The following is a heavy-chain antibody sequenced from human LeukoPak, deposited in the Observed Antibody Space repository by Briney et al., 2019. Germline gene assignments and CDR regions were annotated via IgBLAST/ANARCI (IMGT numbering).Heavy chain of an antibody. CDR1: GFTFSSYA. V-gene: IGHV3-30-3*01. CDR2: ISYDGSKI. Sequence: GGSLRLSCAASGFTFSSYAMSWVRQAPGRGLEWVTLISYDGSKIYYADSVKGRFTISRDNSKNTLYLQMNSLRAEDTAVYYCARESGWGLPHAFDFWGQGTMITVSS. D-gene: IGHD3-10*01. CDR3: ARESGWGLPHAFDF. J-gene: IGHJ3*01.